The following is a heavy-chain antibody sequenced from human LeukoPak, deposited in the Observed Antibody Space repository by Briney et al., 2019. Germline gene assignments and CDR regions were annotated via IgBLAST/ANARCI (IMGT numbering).Heavy chain of an antibody. CDR2: INAGNGNT. D-gene: IGHD5-18*01. V-gene: IGHV1-3*01. CDR3: ARVDTATLDY. CDR1: GFTFTSYA. Sequence: GASVKVSCKASGFTFTSYAIHWVRQAPGQRLEWMGWINAGNGNTKYSQKFQGRVTITRDTSASIAYMELSSLRPDDTAVYYCARVDTATLDYWGQGTLVTVSS. J-gene: IGHJ4*02.